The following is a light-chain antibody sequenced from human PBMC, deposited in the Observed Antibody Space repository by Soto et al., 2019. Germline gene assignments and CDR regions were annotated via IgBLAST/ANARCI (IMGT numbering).Light chain of an antibody. CDR1: QSVSSN. J-gene: IGKJ5*01. CDR2: GAS. CDR3: QHYVSPPIT. Sequence: DILITQSPSTLSVSLGDRATLSCRASQSVSSNLAWYQQNPGQAPRLLVYGASSRATGISDRFSGSGSGTDFTLTISRLEPEDFAVYYCQHYVSPPITFGQGTRLEIK. V-gene: IGKV3-20*01.